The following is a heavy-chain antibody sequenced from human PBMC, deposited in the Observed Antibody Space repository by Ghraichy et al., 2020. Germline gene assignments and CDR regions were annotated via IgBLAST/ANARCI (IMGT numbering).Heavy chain of an antibody. Sequence: SCTVSGGSISSSSYYWGWIRQPPGKGLEWIGSIYYSGSTYYNPSLKSRVTISVDTSKNQFSLKLSSVTAADTAVYYCARRLKGYYGSGSYYFDYWGQGTLVTVSS. CDR3: ARRLKGYYGSGSYYFDY. V-gene: IGHV4-39*01. CDR1: GGSISSSSYY. D-gene: IGHD3-10*01. CDR2: IYYSGST. J-gene: IGHJ4*02.